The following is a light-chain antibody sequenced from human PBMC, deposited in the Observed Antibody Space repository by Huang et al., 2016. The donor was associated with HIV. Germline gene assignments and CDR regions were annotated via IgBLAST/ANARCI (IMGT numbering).Light chain of an antibody. CDR2: DAS. J-gene: IGKJ4*01. V-gene: IGKV3D-15*01. Sequence: EIVMTQSPATLSVSPGERATLSCRASQSVSTNLAWYQQKPGQAPRLLSYDASTRATGIPARFSGSGSGTDFTLTISSLQSEDFAVYYCQQYNNWLALTFGGGTKVEIK. CDR3: QQYNNWLALT. CDR1: QSVSTN.